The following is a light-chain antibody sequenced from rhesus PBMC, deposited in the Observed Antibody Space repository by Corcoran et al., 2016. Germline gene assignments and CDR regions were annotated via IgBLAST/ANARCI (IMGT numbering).Light chain of an antibody. CDR3: QHSYGTPLT. CDR2: KAS. J-gene: IGKJ4*01. V-gene: IGKV1-74*01. Sequence: DIQMTQSPSSLSASVGDRVTITCRASENVNNYLHWYQQKPGKAPKLLIYKASTLQSGVPSRFSGSGSGTDFTLTISSLQPEDFATYYGQHSYGTPLTFGGGTKVELK. CDR1: ENVNNY.